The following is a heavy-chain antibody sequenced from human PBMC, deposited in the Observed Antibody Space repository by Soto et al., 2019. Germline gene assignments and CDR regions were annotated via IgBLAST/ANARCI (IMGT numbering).Heavy chain of an antibody. V-gene: IGHV1-3*01. Sequence: GASVKVSCKGSGYAFTSQNMHWVRQAPGQRLEWMGWLNGGSGDTQYSQKFQGRLILTGDTSASITYMELSSLTSEDTAVYYCAIYDYGLNGYWGQGTLVTVSS. J-gene: IGHJ4*01. CDR1: GYAFTSQN. CDR2: LNGGSGDT. D-gene: IGHD3-16*01. CDR3: AIYDYGLNGY.